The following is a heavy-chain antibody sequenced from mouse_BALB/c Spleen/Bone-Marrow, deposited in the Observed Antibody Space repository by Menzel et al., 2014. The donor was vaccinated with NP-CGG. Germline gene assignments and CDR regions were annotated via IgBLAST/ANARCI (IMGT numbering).Heavy chain of an antibody. CDR3: ARRGNWDERDAMDY. V-gene: IGHV5-6*01. Sequence: EVQLVESGGDLVKPGGSLKLSCAASGFTFSSYGMSWVRQTPDKRLEWVATISSGGSYTYYPDSMKGRFTISRDNAKNTLYLKVSRLKSEDTAMYYCARRGNWDERDAMDYWGQGTSVTVSS. CDR2: ISSGGSYT. D-gene: IGHD4-1*01. CDR1: GFTFSSYG. J-gene: IGHJ4*01.